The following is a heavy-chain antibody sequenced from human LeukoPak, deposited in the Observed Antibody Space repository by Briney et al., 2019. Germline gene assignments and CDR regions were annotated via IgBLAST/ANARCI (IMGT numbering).Heavy chain of an antibody. V-gene: IGHV3-74*01. CDR1: GFAFQGYW. CDR2: INTDENSR. J-gene: IGHJ6*02. Sequence: GGSLRLSCAASGFAFQGYWMYWVRQAPGEGLLWVSRINTDENSRTYAESVKGRFTISRDNAKNTLYLQMNSLRVEDTAVYYCARDLYDSSGYYRDYYYYYGMDVWGQGTTVTVSS. CDR3: ARDLYDSSGYYRDYYYYYGMDV. D-gene: IGHD3-22*01.